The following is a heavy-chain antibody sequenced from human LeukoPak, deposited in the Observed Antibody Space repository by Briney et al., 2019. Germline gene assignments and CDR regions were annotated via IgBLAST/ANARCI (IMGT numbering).Heavy chain of an antibody. CDR2: INGDGRIT. D-gene: IGHD5-18*01. Sequence: GGSLRLSCAASGFTLSSYWMHWVRQAPGKGLVRVSRINGDGRITTYADSVKGRFTISRDTAKNTLYLQMNSLRAEDTAVYYCARVHVGTDMVDLDYWGQGTLVTVSS. V-gene: IGHV3-74*01. CDR1: GFTLSSYW. J-gene: IGHJ4*02. CDR3: ARVHVGTDMVDLDY.